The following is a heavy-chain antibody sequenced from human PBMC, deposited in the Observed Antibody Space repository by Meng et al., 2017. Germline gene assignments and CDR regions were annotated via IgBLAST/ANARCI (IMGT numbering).Heavy chain of an antibody. V-gene: IGHV1-8*03. CDR1: GYTFTGYY. CDR3: ARGGPGIVGARWSYFDY. CDR2: MNPNSGNT. J-gene: IGHJ4*02. D-gene: IGHD1-26*01. Sequence: ASVKVSCKASGYTFTGYYMHWVRQAPGQGLEWMGWMNPNSGNTGYAQKFQGRVTITRNTSISTAYMELSSLRSEDTAVYYCARGGPGIVGARWSYFDYWGQGTLVTVSS.